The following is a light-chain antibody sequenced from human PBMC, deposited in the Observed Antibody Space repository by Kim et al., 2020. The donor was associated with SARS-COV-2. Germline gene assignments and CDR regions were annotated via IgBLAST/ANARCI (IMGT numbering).Light chain of an antibody. CDR3: ETWDDSLSGAV. CDR1: SSNIGINS. CDR2: LND. J-gene: IGLJ3*02. V-gene: IGLV1-44*01. Sequence: ELTQPPSASGTPGQRVTISCSGSSSNIGINSVNWYQQLPGTAPKLLIYLNDQRPSGVPDRFSGFKSGTSASLAISGLQSEDEADFYCETWDDSLSGAVFGGGTKVTVL.